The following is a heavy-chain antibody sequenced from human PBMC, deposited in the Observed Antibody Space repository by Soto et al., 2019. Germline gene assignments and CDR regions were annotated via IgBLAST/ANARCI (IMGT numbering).Heavy chain of an antibody. CDR3: VRYPRSVGGSYRPDY. V-gene: IGHV3-74*01. CDR2: INSDGSIT. CDR1: GFTFSSYW. Sequence: EVQLVESGGGLVQHGGSLRLSCAASGFTFSSYWMHWVRQVPEKGLVWVSRINSDGSITNYADAVKGRFTISRDNVKNTLYLQMNSLRAEDTAVYYCVRYPRSVGGSYRPDYWGQEPWSPSPQ. J-gene: IGHJ4*01. D-gene: IGHD3-16*02.